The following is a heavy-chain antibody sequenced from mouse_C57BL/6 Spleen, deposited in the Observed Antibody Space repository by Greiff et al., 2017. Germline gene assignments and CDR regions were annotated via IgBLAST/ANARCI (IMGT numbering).Heavy chain of an antibody. CDR3: ARSMIPYWYFDV. Sequence: VQLQQSGPELVKPGASVKISCKASGYTFTDYYMNWVKQSPGKSLEWIGDINPNNGGTSYNQKFKGKATLTVDKSSSTAYMELRSLTSEDSAVYYCARSMIPYWYFDVWGTGTTVTVSS. V-gene: IGHV1-26*01. J-gene: IGHJ1*03. CDR2: INPNNGGT. CDR1: GYTFTDYY. D-gene: IGHD2-4*01.